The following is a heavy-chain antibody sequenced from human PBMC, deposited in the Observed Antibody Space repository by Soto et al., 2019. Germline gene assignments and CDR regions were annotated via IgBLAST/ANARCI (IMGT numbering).Heavy chain of an antibody. CDR1: GYTFTSYG. CDR2: ISAYNGNT. V-gene: IGHV1-18*01. J-gene: IGHJ4*02. Sequence: APVKVSCKASGYTFTSYGISWVRQAPGQGLEWMGWISAYNGNTNYAQKLQGRVTMTTDTSTSTAYMELRSLRSDDTAVYYCARDPWTSIAAPNLDYWGQGTLVTVSS. D-gene: IGHD6-6*01. CDR3: ARDPWTSIAAPNLDY.